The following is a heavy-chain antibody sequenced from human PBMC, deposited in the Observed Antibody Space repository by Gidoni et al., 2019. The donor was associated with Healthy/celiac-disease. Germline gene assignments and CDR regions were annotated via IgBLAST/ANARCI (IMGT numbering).Heavy chain of an antibody. CDR3: ARDGGYDFWSNLDY. D-gene: IGHD3-3*01. CDR1: GFTFRSYG. Sequence: QVQLVESGGGVVQPGRSLRLSCAASGFTFRSYGMHWVRQAPGKGLEWVAVIWYDGSNKYYADSVKGRFTISRDNSKNTLYLQMNSLRAEDTAVYYCARDGGYDFWSNLDYWGQGTLVTVSS. CDR2: IWYDGSNK. J-gene: IGHJ4*02. V-gene: IGHV3-33*01.